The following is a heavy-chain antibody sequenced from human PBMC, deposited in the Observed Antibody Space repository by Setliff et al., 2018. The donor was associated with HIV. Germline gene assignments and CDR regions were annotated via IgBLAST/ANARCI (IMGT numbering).Heavy chain of an antibody. CDR1: GGSVSTYY. J-gene: IGHJ3*02. CDR2: VYTSGST. Sequence: SETLSLTCSVSGGSVSTYYWSWIGQPAGKRLEWIGRVYTSGSTIYNPSLRSRVTMSVDTSKSQFSLKLNSVAAADTAVYYCARVFPPIRGAPFGTPPGAFDIWGQGTMVTVSS. V-gene: IGHV4-4*07. D-gene: IGHD2-15*01. CDR3: ARVFPPIRGAPFGTPPGAFDI.